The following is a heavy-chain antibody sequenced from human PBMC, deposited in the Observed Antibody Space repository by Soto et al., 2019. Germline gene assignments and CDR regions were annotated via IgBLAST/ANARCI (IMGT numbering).Heavy chain of an antibody. CDR3: ATGSYYYDSSGYVPYNWFDP. CDR2: FDPEDGET. CDR1: GYTLTELS. J-gene: IGHJ5*02. V-gene: IGHV1-24*01. Sequence: VASVKVSCTVSGYTLTELSIHWVRQAPGKGLEWMGGFDPEDGETIYAQKFQGRVTMTEDTSTDTAYMELSSLRSEDTAVYYCATGSYYYDSSGYVPYNWFDPWGQGTLVTV. D-gene: IGHD3-22*01.